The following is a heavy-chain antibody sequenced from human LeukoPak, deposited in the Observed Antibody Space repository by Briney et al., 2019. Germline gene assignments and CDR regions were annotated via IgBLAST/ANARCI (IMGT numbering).Heavy chain of an antibody. CDR2: ISAYNGNT. D-gene: IGHD2-2*01. V-gene: IGHV1-18*01. CDR1: GYTFTSYG. CDR3: AKSFRSTSLDY. Sequence: ASVKVSCKASGYTFTSYGISWVRRAPGQGLEWMGWISAYNGNTNYAQKLQGRVTMTTDTSTSTAYMELRSLRSDDTAVYYCAKSFRSTSLDYWGQGTLVTVSS. J-gene: IGHJ4*02.